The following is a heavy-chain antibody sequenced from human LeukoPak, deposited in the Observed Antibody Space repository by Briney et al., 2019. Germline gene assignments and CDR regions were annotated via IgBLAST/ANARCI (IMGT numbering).Heavy chain of an antibody. CDR3: AIGQNGACDI. CDR2: ISSSGSTI. CDR1: GFIFRSYE. V-gene: IGHV3-48*03. D-gene: IGHD1-1*01. J-gene: IGHJ3*02. Sequence: GGSLRLSCAASGFIFRSYEMNWVRQAPGKGLEWVSYISSSGSTIYYADSVKGRFTISKDNAENSLYLQMNSLRAEDTAVYYCAIGQNGACDIWGQGTMVTVSS.